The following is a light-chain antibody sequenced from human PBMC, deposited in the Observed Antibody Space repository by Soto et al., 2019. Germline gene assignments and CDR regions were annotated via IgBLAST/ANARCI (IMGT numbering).Light chain of an antibody. CDR3: SSYTSSSTPYV. CDR2: SNN. J-gene: IGLJ1*01. Sequence: QSVLTQPPSASGTPGQRVTISCSGSSSNIGSNTVNWCQQLPGTAPKLVIYSNNQRPSGVPDRFSGSKSGTSASLAISGLQSEDEADYYCSSYTSSSTPYVFGTGTKVTVL. CDR1: SSNIGSNT. V-gene: IGLV1-44*01.